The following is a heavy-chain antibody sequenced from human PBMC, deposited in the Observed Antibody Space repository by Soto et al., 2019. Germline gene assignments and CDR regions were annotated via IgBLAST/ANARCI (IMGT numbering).Heavy chain of an antibody. Sequence: RLSCATSGFTFANYAMGWVRQAPGKGLEWVSGIVASGGRTFYADSAKGRFTISRDNSRSTLYLQMNSLRADDTAVYYCVKDLVVLSAIFDSWGRGTLVTVSS. CDR1: GFTFANYA. J-gene: IGHJ4*02. CDR3: VKDLVVLSAIFDS. V-gene: IGHV3-23*01. CDR2: IVASGGRT. D-gene: IGHD2-21*02.